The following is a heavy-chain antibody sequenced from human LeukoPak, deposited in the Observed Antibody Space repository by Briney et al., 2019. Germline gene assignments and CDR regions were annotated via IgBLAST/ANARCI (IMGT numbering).Heavy chain of an antibody. J-gene: IGHJ4*02. Sequence: ASVKVSCKASGYTFTSYGISWVRQAPGQGLEWMGWISAYNGNTNYAQKLQGRVTMTTDTSTSTAYMELRSLRSDDTAVYYCARDLRIAVAGSTPFDYWGQGTLVTVSS. CDR3: ARDLRIAVAGSTPFDY. CDR2: ISAYNGNT. D-gene: IGHD6-19*01. CDR1: GYTFTSYG. V-gene: IGHV1-18*01.